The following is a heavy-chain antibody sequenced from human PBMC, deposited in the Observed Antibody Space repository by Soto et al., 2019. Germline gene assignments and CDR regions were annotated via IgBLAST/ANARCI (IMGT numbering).Heavy chain of an antibody. CDR2: ISSSSSYI. Sequence: GGSLRLSCAASGFTFSSYSMNWVRQAPGKGLEWVSSISSSSSYIYYADSVKGRFTISRDNGKNSLYLQMNSLRAEIMAVYYCARDKLGRAAAGGAFDIWGQGTLVTVSS. CDR1: GFTFSSYS. D-gene: IGHD6-13*01. V-gene: IGHV3-21*01. CDR3: ARDKLGRAAAGGAFDI. J-gene: IGHJ3*02.